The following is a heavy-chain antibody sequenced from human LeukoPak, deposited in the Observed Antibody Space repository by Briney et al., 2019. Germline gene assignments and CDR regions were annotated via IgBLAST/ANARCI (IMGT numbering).Heavy chain of an antibody. J-gene: IGHJ4*02. D-gene: IGHD6-13*01. CDR2: IYPGDSDT. CDR3: ASGYSSSWLAFDY. V-gene: IGHV5-51*01. CDR1: GYSSTSYW. Sequence: GESLKISCKGSGYSSTSYWIGWVRQMPGKGLEWMGIIYPGDSDTRYSPSFQGQVTISADRSISTAYLQWTSLKASDTAMYYCASGYSSSWLAFDYWGQGTLVTVSS.